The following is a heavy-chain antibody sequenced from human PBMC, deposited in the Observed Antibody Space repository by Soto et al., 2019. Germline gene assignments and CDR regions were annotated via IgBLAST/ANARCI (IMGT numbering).Heavy chain of an antibody. CDR3: ARVHVRFGVVRDWFDP. Sequence: PSETLSLTCSFYCGSISGYYWSFIRQPPGKGLEWIGEINHSGSTNYNPSLKSRVTISVDTSKNQFSLKLSSVTAADTAVYYCARVHVRFGVVRDWFDPWGQGTLVTV. CDR1: CGSISGYY. V-gene: IGHV4-34*01. CDR2: INHSGST. D-gene: IGHD3-3*01. J-gene: IGHJ5*02.